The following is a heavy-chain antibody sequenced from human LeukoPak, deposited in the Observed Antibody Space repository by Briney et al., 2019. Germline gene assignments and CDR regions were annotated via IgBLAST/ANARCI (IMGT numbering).Heavy chain of an antibody. V-gene: IGHV4-4*07. J-gene: IGHJ5*02. CDR2: IYTSGNT. D-gene: IGHD3-10*01. CDR3: ARSVRRLYGSGRSNWFDP. Sequence: SETLSLTCTVSGGSISSYYWSWIRQPAGKGLEWIGRIYTSGNTNYNPSLKSRVTMSVDTSRNQFSLKLSSVTAADTAVYYCARSVRRLYGSGRSNWFDPWGQGTLVTVSS. CDR1: GGSISSYY.